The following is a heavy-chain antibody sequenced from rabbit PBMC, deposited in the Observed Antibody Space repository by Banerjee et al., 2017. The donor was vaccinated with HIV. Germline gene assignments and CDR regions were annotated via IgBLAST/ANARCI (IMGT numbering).Heavy chain of an antibody. V-gene: IGHV1S40*01. CDR2: IYAGSSGST. CDR1: GFSFSATYW. CDR3: ARDAKKDGYYLNL. D-gene: IGHD1-1*01. Sequence: QSLEESGGDLVKPGASLTLTCTASGFSFSATYWICWVRQAPGKGLEWIACIYAGSSGSTYYASWAKGRFTISKTSSTTVTLQMTSLTAADTATYFCARDAKKDGYYLNLWGPGTLVTVS. J-gene: IGHJ4*01.